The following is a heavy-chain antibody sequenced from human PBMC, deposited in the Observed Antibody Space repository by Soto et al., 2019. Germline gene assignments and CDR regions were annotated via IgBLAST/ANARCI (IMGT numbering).Heavy chain of an antibody. V-gene: IGHV3-33*01. Sequence: QVQLVESGGGVVQPGTSLRLSCAASGFTFSHYGIHWVRQAPGKGLEWVAVTWSSGRGEYYADSVRGRFTISRDNSKTNVSLQMNSLRVEDTAVYYCATDDDITSHYSLLDFRGQGTLVTVSS. J-gene: IGHJ4*02. CDR3: ATDDDITSHYSLLDF. D-gene: IGHD3-22*01. CDR2: TWSSGRGE. CDR1: GFTFSHYG.